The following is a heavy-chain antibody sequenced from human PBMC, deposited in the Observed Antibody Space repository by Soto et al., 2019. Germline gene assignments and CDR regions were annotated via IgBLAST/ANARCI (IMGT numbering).Heavy chain of an antibody. J-gene: IGHJ5*02. CDR1: GFTFSSYA. Sequence: EVQLLESGGGLVQPGGSLRLSCAASGFTFSSYAMSWFRQSPGKGLEWVSAISGSGGSTYYADSVKGRFTISRDNSKNTLYLQMNSLRAEDTAVYYCAKSGVWFGSNWFDPWGQGTLVTVSS. D-gene: IGHD3-10*01. CDR3: AKSGVWFGSNWFDP. CDR2: ISGSGGST. V-gene: IGHV3-23*01.